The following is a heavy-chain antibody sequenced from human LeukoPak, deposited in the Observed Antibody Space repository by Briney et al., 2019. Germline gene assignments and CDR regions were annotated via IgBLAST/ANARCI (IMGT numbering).Heavy chain of an antibody. CDR1: GFSFSSYW. CDR3: AREVVPAALDYFDY. D-gene: IGHD2-2*01. CDR2: IKQDGSEK. V-gene: IGHV3-7*01. J-gene: IGHJ4*02. Sequence: GGSLRLSCAASGFSFSSYWMSWLRQAPGKGLEWVANIKQDGSEKYYVDSVKGRFTISRDNAKNSLYLQMNSLRAEDTAVYYCAREVVPAALDYFDYWGQGTLVTVSS.